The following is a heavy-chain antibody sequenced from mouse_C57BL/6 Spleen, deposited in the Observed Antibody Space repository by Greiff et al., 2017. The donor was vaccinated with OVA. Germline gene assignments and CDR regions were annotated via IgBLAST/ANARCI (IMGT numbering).Heavy chain of an antibody. CDR1: GYTFTSYW. Sequence: QVQLQQPGAELVKPGASVKMSCKASGYTFTSYWITWVKQRPGQGLEWIGEIYPGSGRTNYNEKFKSKATLTVDTSSSAAYMQLSSLTSEDSAVYDGARGDYGSSDGGYAMDYWGQGTSVTVSS. D-gene: IGHD1-1*01. V-gene: IGHV1-55*01. CDR2: IYPGSGRT. CDR3: ARGDYGSSDGGYAMDY. J-gene: IGHJ4*01.